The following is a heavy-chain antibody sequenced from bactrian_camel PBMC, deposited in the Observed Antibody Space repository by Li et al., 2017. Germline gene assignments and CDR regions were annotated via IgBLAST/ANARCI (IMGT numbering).Heavy chain of an antibody. V-gene: IGHV3S1*01. J-gene: IGHJ4*01. CDR2: IYVGGSTT. CDR3: AEGRGSRGEHCYSLNY. CDR1: GDTASVYS. Sequence: HVQLVESGGGSAQAGGSMRLDCAVSGDTASVYSMAWFRQAPGKEREGVARIYVGGSTTYIYNSMKGRVTISQDTAKNTVYLQMNNLQPEDTATYYCAEGRGSRGEHCYSLNYWGQGTQVTVS. D-gene: IGHD6*01.